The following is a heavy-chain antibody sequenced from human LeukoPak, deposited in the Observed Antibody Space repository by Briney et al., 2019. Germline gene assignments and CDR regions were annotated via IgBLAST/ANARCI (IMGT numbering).Heavy chain of an antibody. CDR3: ARRGVQQLTFDY. J-gene: IGHJ4*02. CDR1: GGSISSSSYY. D-gene: IGHD6-6*01. CDR2: IYYSGST. V-gene: IGHV4-39*01. Sequence: SETLSLTCTVSGGSISSSSYYWGWIRQPPGKGLEWIGSIYYSGSTYYNPSLKSRVTISVDTSKNQFSLKLSSVTAADTAVYYCARRGVQQLTFDYWGQGTLVTVSS.